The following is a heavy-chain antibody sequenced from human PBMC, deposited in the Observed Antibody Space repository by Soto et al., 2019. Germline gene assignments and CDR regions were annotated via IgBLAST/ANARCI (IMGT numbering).Heavy chain of an antibody. CDR1: SASIITEQR. CDR3: ARSFGWYAIDH. D-gene: IGHD6-19*01. V-gene: IGHV4-4*02. CDR2: IHHSGST. Sequence: QMQLQESGPGLVKPSETLSLTCAVSSASIITEQRWTWVRQPPGKGLEWIGEIHHSGSTNNNPSLRSGVTMSVYKSKNQFSLNLNSVPAADTALYYCARSFGWYAIDHWGQGTLVIVSS. J-gene: IGHJ4*02.